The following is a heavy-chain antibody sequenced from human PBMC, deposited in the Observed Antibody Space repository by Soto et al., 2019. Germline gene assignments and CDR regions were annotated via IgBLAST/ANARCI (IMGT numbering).Heavy chain of an antibody. V-gene: IGHV1-3*01. J-gene: IGHJ4*02. CDR3: ASRSGYSSSWYQIDY. CDR2: INAGNGNT. Sequence: ASVKVSCKASGYTFTSYAMHWVRQAPGQRLEWMGWINAGNGNTKYSQKFQGRVTITRDTSASTAYMELSSLRSDDTAVYYCASRSGYSSSWYQIDYWGQGTLVTVSS. CDR1: GYTFTSYA. D-gene: IGHD6-13*01.